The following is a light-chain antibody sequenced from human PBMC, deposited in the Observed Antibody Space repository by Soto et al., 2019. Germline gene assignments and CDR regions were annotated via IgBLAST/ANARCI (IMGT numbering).Light chain of an antibody. V-gene: IGKV3-11*01. J-gene: IGKJ1*01. CDR2: DAS. CDR3: QQRSNWWT. CDR1: QSVSSY. Sequence: EIVLTQSPATLSLSPGERATLSCRASQSVSSYLAWYQQKPGQAPRLLIYDASNRATGIPARFSGSGSGTDITLTISSLEPDDFAVYYCQQRSNWWTFGQGTKVEIK.